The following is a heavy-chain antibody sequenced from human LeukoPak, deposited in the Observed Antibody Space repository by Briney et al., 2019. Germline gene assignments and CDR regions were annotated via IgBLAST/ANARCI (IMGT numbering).Heavy chain of an antibody. V-gene: IGHV4-59*01. CDR2: IYYSGST. CDR3: ARDQSGYSYGFDY. D-gene: IGHD5-18*01. J-gene: IGHJ4*02. CDR1: GGSISSYY. Sequence: SETLSLTCTVSGGSISSYYWSWIRQPPGKGLEWIGYIYYSGSTNYNPSLKSRVTISVDTSKNQFSLKLSSVTAADTAVYYCARDQSGYSYGFDYWGQGTLVTVSS.